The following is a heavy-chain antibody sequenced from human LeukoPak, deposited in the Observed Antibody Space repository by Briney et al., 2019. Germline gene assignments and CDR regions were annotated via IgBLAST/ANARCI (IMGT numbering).Heavy chain of an antibody. D-gene: IGHD3-10*01. V-gene: IGHV3-21*01. CDR3: ARARSGSHAFDI. CDR1: GFTFSSYS. Sequence: GGSLRLSCAASGFTFSSYSMNWVRQAPGKGLEWVSSISSSSSYIYYADSVEGRFTISRDNAKNSLYLQMNSLRAEDTAVYYCARARSGSHAFDIWGQGTMVTVSS. CDR2: ISSSSSYI. J-gene: IGHJ3*02.